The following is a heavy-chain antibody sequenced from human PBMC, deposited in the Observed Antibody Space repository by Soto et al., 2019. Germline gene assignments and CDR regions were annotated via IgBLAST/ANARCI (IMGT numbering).Heavy chain of an antibody. V-gene: IGHV4-31*03. CDR1: GGSISSGGYY. CDR2: IYYSGRT. D-gene: IGHD6-13*01. Sequence: QVQLQESGPGLVKPSQTLSLTCTVSGGSISSGGYYWSWIRQHPGKGLEWIGYIYYSGRTYYNPSLKSRVTISVDTSKNQFSLKLSSVTAADTAVYYCARTSLAAYSSSWYEDYWGQGTLVTVSS. CDR3: ARTSLAAYSSSWYEDY. J-gene: IGHJ4*02.